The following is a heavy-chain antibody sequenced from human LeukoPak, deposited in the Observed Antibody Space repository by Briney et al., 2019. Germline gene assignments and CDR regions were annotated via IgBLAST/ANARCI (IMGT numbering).Heavy chain of an antibody. CDR1: GFTFSSYS. CDR3: ARGSGGSVDY. V-gene: IGHV3-21*01. Sequence: PGGSLRLPCAASGFTFSSYSMNWVRQAPGKGLEWVSSISSSSSYIYYADSVKGRFTISRDNAKNTLYLQMNSLRAEDTAVYYCARGSGGSVDYWGQGTLVTVSS. CDR2: ISSSSSYI. D-gene: IGHD3-10*01. J-gene: IGHJ4*02.